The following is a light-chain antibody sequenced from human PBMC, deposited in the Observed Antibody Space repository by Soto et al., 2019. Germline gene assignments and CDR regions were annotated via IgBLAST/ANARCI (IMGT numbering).Light chain of an antibody. J-gene: IGLJ1*01. CDR1: SSDVGGYNY. Sequence: QCALTQPASVSGSPGQAITISCTGTSSDVGGYNYVSWYQHHPGKAPKLIIYDVSNRPSGVSNRFSGSKSGNTASLTISGLQPEDEADYYCSSYTTSNTRQIVFGTG. CDR2: DVS. V-gene: IGLV2-14*03. CDR3: SSYTTSNTRQIV.